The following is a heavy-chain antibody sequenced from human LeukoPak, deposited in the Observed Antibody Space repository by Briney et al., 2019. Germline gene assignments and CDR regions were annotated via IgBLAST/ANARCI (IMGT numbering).Heavy chain of an antibody. Sequence: GASVKVSCKASGYTFNTYGISWVRQAPGQRLEWMGWISTYNGDTSYVQNLQGRVTMTTDTSTSTAYMELMSLRSDDTAVYYCLRDAQRPRLTPDYWGQGTLVTVSS. D-gene: IGHD6-25*01. V-gene: IGHV1-18*01. CDR2: ISTYNGDT. CDR3: LRDAQRPRLTPDY. J-gene: IGHJ4*02. CDR1: GYTFNTYG.